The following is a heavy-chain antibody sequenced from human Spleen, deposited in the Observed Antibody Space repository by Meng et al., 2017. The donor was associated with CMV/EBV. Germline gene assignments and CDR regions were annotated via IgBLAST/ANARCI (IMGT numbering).Heavy chain of an antibody. D-gene: IGHD5-12*01. CDR1: GGTFSSYT. J-gene: IGHJ3*02. Sequence: SVKVSCKASGGTFSSYTISWVRQAPGQGLEWMGRIIPILGIANYAQKFQGRVTITADKSTSTAYMELSSLRSEDTAVYYCARAGLSGYDYNDAFDIWGQGTMVTVSS. CDR2: IIPILGIA. V-gene: IGHV1-69*02. CDR3: ARAGLSGYDYNDAFDI.